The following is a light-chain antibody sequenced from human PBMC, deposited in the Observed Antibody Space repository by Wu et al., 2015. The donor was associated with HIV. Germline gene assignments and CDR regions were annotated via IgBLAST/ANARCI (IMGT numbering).Light chain of an antibody. Sequence: DIQVTQSPSSLSASVGDRVTITCRASQSISSYLNWYQQKSGQAPKILIYAASNMQSGVPTRFSSSRSGTDFILTISSLQPEDFATYYCQQSYSTPLTFGGGTKVEIK. CDR3: QQSYSTPLT. J-gene: IGKJ4*01. CDR1: QSISSY. V-gene: IGKV1-39*01. CDR2: AAS.